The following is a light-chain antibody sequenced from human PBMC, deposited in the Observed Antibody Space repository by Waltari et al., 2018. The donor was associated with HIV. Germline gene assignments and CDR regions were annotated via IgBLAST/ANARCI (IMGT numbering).Light chain of an antibody. Sequence: EIIMTQSPTTLSVAPGERATFSCRASQSVATNLAWYQQKPGQAPRLLIHSASTRATGVPPRFSGSGSGTEFTPTISSLQSEDFAIYYCQQYNLWPPITFGQGTRL. V-gene: IGKV3-15*01. CDR2: SAS. CDR3: QQYNLWPPIT. CDR1: QSVATN. J-gene: IGKJ5*01.